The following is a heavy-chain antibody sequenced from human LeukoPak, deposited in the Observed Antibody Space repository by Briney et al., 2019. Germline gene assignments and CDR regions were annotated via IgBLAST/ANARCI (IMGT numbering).Heavy chain of an antibody. Sequence: KPSETLSLTCTVSGYPISSGYYWGWIRQPPGKGLEWIGSIYHSGSTYYNPSLKSRVTISVDTSKNQFSLKLSSVTAADTAVYYCASNGWGGDDYWGQGTLVTVSS. CDR1: GYPISSGYY. CDR3: ASNGWGGDDY. V-gene: IGHV4-38-2*02. CDR2: IYHSGST. J-gene: IGHJ4*02. D-gene: IGHD6-19*01.